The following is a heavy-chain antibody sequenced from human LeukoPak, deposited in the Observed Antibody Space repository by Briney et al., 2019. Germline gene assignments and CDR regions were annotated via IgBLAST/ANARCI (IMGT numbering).Heavy chain of an antibody. D-gene: IGHD6-13*01. CDR1: GGSISSSRYY. J-gene: IGHJ5*02. V-gene: IGHV4-39*01. CDR2: IYYSGST. Sequence: SETLSLICTVSGGSISSSRYYWVWIRQPPGKGLEWMGRIYYSGSTYYNPSLKSRVTVSVDTSKNQFSLKLSSVTAADTAVYYCARLGDGEQQLVNWFDPWGQGTLVTVSS. CDR3: ARLGDGEQQLVNWFDP.